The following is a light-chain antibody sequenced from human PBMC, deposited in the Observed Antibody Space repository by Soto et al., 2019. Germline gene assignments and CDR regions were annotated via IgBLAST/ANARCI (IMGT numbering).Light chain of an antibody. V-gene: IGKV3-15*01. CDR1: QRVSNN. CDR2: GAS. J-gene: IGKJ2*01. Sequence: EIVMTQSPATLSVSPGERATLSCRASQRVSNNLAWYQQKPGQAPRLLIYGASTSATGIPGRFSGSGTETEFTLTISSLQSEDFAVYYCQHYSIWPLTSILGQGTKLEIK. CDR3: QHYSIWPLTSI.